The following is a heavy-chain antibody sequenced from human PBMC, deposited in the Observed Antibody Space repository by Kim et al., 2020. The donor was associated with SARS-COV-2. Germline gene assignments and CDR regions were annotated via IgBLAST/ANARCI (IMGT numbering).Heavy chain of an antibody. CDR1: GGSISSGGYY. J-gene: IGHJ3*02. V-gene: IGHV4-31*03. CDR3: ARAPQSLWFGVIDAFDI. D-gene: IGHD3-10*01. Sequence: SETLSLTCTVSGGSISSGGYYWSWIRQHPGKGLEWIGYIYYSGSTYYNPSLKSRVTISVDTSKNQFSLKLSSVTAADTAVYYCARAPQSLWFGVIDAFDIWGQGTMVTVSS. CDR2: IYYSGST.